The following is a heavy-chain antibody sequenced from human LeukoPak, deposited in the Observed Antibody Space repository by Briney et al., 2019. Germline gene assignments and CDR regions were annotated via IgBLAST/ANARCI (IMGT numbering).Heavy chain of an antibody. CDR1: GYRFTSYW. J-gene: IGHJ1*01. CDR2: IYPGDSDT. Sequence: GASLQISCKGSGYRFTSYWIGWVRQMPGKGLEWMGIIYPGDSDTRYSPSFQGQVTISVDKSISTAYLQWSSLKASDTAMYYCARQDYGYFQHWGQGTLVTVSS. D-gene: IGHD4-17*01. V-gene: IGHV5-51*01. CDR3: ARQDYGYFQH.